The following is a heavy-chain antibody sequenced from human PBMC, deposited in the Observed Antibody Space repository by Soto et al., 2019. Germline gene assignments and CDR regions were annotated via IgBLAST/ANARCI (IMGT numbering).Heavy chain of an antibody. V-gene: IGHV4-59*01. CDR2: INHSGST. CDR1: GGSISSYY. D-gene: IGHD6-6*01. J-gene: IGHJ4*02. CDR3: ASKRGIAARRGRFVDY. Sequence: QVQLQESGPGLVKPSETLSLTCTVSGGSISSYYWSWIRQPPGKGLEWIGEINHSGSTNYNPSLKGRATQPVDRSKNQFSLKLSYVPAADTAVYYCASKRGIAARRGRFVDYWGQGTLVTVSS.